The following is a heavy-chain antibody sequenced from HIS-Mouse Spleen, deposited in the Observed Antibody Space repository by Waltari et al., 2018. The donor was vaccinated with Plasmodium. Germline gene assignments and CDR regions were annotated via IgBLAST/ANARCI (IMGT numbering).Heavy chain of an antibody. CDR3: ASSWYWYFDL. J-gene: IGHJ2*01. D-gene: IGHD6-13*01. V-gene: IGHV3-7*01. Sequence: EVQLVESGGGLVQPGESLGISCDASGFTVSSHWMSWVLQAPGKWLEWVANIKQDGSEKYYVDAVKGRFTISRDNAKNSLYLQMNSLRAEDTAVYYCASSWYWYFDLWGRGTLVTVSS. CDR1: GFTVSSHW. CDR2: IKQDGSEK.